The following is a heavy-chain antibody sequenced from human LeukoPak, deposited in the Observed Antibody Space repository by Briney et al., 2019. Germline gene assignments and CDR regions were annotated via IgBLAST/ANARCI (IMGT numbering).Heavy chain of an antibody. D-gene: IGHD3-10*01. Sequence: PSETLSLTCNVSGGSISGYHWSWIRQPPGKGLEWLGYIYYSGSTYYNPSLKSRVTISVDTSKNQFFLKLSSVTAADTAVYYCAREGEGTYYYGSGSYYPQDYWGQGTLVTVSS. V-gene: IGHV4-59*12. CDR3: AREGEGTYYYGSGSYYPQDY. CDR2: IYYSGST. CDR1: GGSISGYH. J-gene: IGHJ4*02.